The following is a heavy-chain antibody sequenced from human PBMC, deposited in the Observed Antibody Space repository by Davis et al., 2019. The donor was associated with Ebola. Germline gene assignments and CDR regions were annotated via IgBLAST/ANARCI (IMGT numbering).Heavy chain of an antibody. Sequence: PGGSLRLSCTDSVITFSSYAMTWVRQAPGKGLEWVSAISGSGGSTYYADSVKGRFTISRDNSKKTLYLQMNSLRAEDTAVYYCAKSGLSFGVVKYHYGMDFWGKGTTVTVSS. D-gene: IGHD3-3*01. V-gene: IGHV3-23*01. CDR3: AKSGLSFGVVKYHYGMDF. CDR2: ISGSGGST. CDR1: VITFSSYA. J-gene: IGHJ6*04.